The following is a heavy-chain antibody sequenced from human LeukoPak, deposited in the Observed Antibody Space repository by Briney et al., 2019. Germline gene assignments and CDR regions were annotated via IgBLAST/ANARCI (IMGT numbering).Heavy chain of an antibody. CDR2: ISGSGGST. J-gene: IGHJ4*02. CDR3: AKVWFGELLFSCYFDY. D-gene: IGHD3-10*01. CDR1: GFTFSSYA. Sequence: GGSLRLSCAASGFTFSSYAMSWVRQAPGRGLEWVSAISGSGGSTYYADSVKGRFTISRDNSKNTLYLQMNSLRAEDTAVYYCAKVWFGELLFSCYFDYWGQGTLVTVSS. V-gene: IGHV3-23*01.